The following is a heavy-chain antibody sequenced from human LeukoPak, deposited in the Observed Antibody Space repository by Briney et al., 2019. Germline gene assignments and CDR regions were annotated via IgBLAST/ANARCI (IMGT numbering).Heavy chain of an antibody. CDR2: IIRIFGTA. D-gene: IGHD3-22*01. CDR1: GGTFSSYA. Sequence: GSSVKVSCKASGGTFSSYAISWVRQAPGQGLEWMGRIIRIFGTANYAQKFQDRVTITTDESTSTAYMELSSLRSEDTAVYYCARSDYYDSSGYYLPPAYWGQGTLVTVSS. CDR3: ARSDYYDSSGYYLPPAY. V-gene: IGHV1-69*05. J-gene: IGHJ4*02.